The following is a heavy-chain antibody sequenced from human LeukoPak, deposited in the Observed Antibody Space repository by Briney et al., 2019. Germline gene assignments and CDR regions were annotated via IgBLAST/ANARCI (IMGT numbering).Heavy chain of an antibody. J-gene: IGHJ6*03. Sequence: SETLSLTCTVSGGSISSYYWSWIRQPPGKGLEWIGYIYYTGTTSYNPSLKSRVTISVDTSKNQFSLKLSSVTAADTAVYYCARGPRSRPGYYYYMDVWGKGTTVTVSS. CDR1: GGSISSYY. V-gene: IGHV4-59*12. CDR2: IYYTGTT. D-gene: IGHD2-2*01. CDR3: ARGPRSRPGYYYYMDV.